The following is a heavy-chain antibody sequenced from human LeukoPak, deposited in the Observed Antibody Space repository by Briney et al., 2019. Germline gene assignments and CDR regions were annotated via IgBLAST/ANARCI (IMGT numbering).Heavy chain of an antibody. D-gene: IGHD3-22*01. J-gene: IGHJ4*02. CDR3: AKDPPHCETSGPYYFDY. V-gene: IGHV3-23*01. CDR1: GFTFSSYA. Sequence: GGSLRLSCAASGFTFSSYAMSWVRQTSGKGLEWVSAISASGASTYYADSVRGRFTVSRDNSNSTLYLQMNSLRAEDTAVYFCAKDPPHCETSGPYYFDYWGQGTLVTVSS. CDR2: ISASGAST.